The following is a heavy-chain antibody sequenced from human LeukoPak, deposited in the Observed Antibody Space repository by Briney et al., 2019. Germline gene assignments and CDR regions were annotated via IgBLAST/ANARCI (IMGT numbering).Heavy chain of an antibody. D-gene: IGHD1/OR15-1a*01. J-gene: IGHJ4*02. V-gene: IGHV4-38-2*02. CDR1: DYSIRSGYY. CDR3: ASILEQYYFDY. CDR2: IHHSGST. Sequence: PSETQSLTCTVSDYSIRSGYYWGWIRQPPGKGPEWIGSIHHSGSTYYNPSLKSRVTISVDTSKNQFSLKLSSVTAADTAVYYCASILEQYYFDYWGQGTLVTVSS.